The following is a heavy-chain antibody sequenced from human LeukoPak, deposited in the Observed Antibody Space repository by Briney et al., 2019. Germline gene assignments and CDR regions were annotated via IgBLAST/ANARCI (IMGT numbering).Heavy chain of an antibody. D-gene: IGHD2-2*02. CDR1: GFTFSEYA. Sequence: GGSLRLSCAASGFTFSEYAMSWVRQAPRKGLEWVSAVDGSGGSKYYADSVKGRFTISRDNSKNTVYRQMNSLRADDMAVYYCAKPIVPSAISGAAFDIWGQETMVTVSS. CDR2: VDGSGGSK. J-gene: IGHJ3*02. CDR3: AKPIVPSAISGAAFDI. V-gene: IGHV3-23*01.